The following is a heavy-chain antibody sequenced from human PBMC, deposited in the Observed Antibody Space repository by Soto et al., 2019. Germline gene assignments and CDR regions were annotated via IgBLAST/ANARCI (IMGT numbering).Heavy chain of an antibody. V-gene: IGHV1-18*04. CDR2: TSAFHGNS. D-gene: IGHD2-15*01. CDR1: GYPFSSYG. J-gene: IGHJ4*02. CDR3: ARLVVAGSPLDY. Sequence: QVHLVQSAAEVKKPGASVTVSCKASGYPFSSYGITWVRQAPGQGLEWMGWTSAFHGNSTYSEKFQDRVTMTIDTSTNTAYMDLRRLRSDDTAVYSGARLVVAGSPLDYWGLGTRVTVSS.